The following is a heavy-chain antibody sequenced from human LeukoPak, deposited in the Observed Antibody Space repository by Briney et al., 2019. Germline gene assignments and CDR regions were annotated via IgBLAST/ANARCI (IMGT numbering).Heavy chain of an antibody. CDR2: IRGDGGST. D-gene: IGHD5-24*01. V-gene: IGHV3-64*01. Sequence: GGSLRLSCAAPGFTFSSYAMNWVRQAPGRGLENVSAIRGDGGSTYYANSVKGRFTISRDNSKNTLYLQMGSLRAEDMAVYYCARVRDSDGYNFYFLPLEYWGQGTLVTVSS. CDR3: ARVRDSDGYNFYFLPLEY. J-gene: IGHJ4*02. CDR1: GFTFSSYA.